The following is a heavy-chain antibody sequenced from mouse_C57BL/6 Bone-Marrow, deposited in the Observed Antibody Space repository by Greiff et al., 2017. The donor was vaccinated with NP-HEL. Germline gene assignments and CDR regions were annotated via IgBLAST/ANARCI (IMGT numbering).Heavy chain of an antibody. CDR1: GYAFSSSW. D-gene: IGHD2-2*01. V-gene: IGHV1-82*01. CDR3: ARFPYGYDGY. Sequence: VQLQQSGAELVKPGASVKISCKASGYAFSSSWMNWVKQRPGKGLEWIGRIYPGDGDTNYNGKFKGKATLTADKSSSTAYMQLSSLTSDDSSVYFCARFPYGYDGYWGQGTLVTVSA. CDR2: IYPGDGDT. J-gene: IGHJ3*01.